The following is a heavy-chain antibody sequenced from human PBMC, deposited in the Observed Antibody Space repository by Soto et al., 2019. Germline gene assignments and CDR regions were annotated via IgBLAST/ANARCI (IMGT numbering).Heavy chain of an antibody. Sequence: QVQLVESGGGVVQPGRFLRLSCAASGFTFSSYGMHWVRQAPGKGLEWVAVLSFDGGDKYYADSVKGRFTISRDNSKNTLYLQMNSLRAEDTAVYYCAKDLYSSSPTGRYYYYGMDVWGQGTTVTVSS. CDR3: AKDLYSSSPTGRYYYYGMDV. D-gene: IGHD6-6*01. V-gene: IGHV3-30*18. CDR2: LSFDGGDK. J-gene: IGHJ6*02. CDR1: GFTFSSYG.